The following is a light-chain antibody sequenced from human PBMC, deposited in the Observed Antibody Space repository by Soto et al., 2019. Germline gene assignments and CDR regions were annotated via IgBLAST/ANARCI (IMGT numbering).Light chain of an antibody. CDR1: SSDIGAFTV. CDR3: SSYTSSSTHV. CDR2: DVN. V-gene: IGLV2-14*03. Sequence: QSALTQPASVSGSPGQSITISCTGTSSDIGAFTVVSWYQQHPGKVPKLMIFDVNRRPSGVSDRFSGSTSGNTASLTISGLPDEDEGDYYCSSYTSSSTHVFGSGTKLTVL. J-gene: IGLJ1*01.